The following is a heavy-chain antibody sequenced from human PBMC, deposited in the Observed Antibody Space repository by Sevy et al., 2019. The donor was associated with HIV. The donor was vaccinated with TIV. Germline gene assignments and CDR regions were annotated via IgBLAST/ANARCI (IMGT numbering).Heavy chain of an antibody. Sequence: GGSLRLSCVASGFTFSDYGMHWVRQAPGKGLEWVAVIWYDGTNKKYADSVKGRFTISKDNSKNTLYLQMSSLRAEDTAVYYCTRARSLGIPYFVYWGQGALVTGSS. CDR1: GFTFSDYG. D-gene: IGHD6-19*01. V-gene: IGHV3-33*01. J-gene: IGHJ4*02. CDR3: TRARSLGIPYFVY. CDR2: IWYDGTNK.